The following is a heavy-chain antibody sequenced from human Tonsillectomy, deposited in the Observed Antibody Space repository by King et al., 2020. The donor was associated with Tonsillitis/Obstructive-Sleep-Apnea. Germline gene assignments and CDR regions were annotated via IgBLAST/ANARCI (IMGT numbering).Heavy chain of an antibody. V-gene: IGHV4-59*01. D-gene: IGHD1-20*01. CDR3: ARDVVYNWNLFDY. J-gene: IGHJ4*02. CDR1: GGSISSYY. CDR2: IYYSGST. Sequence: VQLQESGPGLVKPSETLSLTCTVSGGSISSYYWSWIRQPPGKGLEWIGYIYYSGSTNYNPSLKSRVTISVDTSENQFSLKLSSVTAADTAVYYCARDVVYNWNLFDYWGQGTLVTVSS.